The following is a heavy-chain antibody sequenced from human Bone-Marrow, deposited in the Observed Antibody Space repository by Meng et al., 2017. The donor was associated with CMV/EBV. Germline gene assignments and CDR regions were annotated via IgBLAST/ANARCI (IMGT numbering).Heavy chain of an antibody. CDR1: GFTFSSYS. D-gene: IGHD3-22*01. CDR3: ARGPPYYVIYYGMDV. V-gene: IGHV3-21*01. CDR2: ISSSSSYI. J-gene: IGHJ6*02. Sequence: GESLKISCAASGFTFSSYSMNWVRQAPGKGLEWVSSISSSSSYIYYADSVKGRFTISRDNAKNSLYLQMNSLRAEDTAVYYCARGPPYYVIYYGMDVWGQGTTVTVS.